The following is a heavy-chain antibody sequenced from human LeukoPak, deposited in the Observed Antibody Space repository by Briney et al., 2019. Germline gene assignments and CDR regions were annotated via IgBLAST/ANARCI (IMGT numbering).Heavy chain of an antibody. J-gene: IGHJ5*02. V-gene: IGHV3-23*01. CDR3: AREVTTNWFDP. CDR1: GFTFNTYW. D-gene: IGHD4-17*01. CDR2: ISGSGGST. Sequence: GGSLRLSCAASGFTFNTYWMSWVRQAPGKGLEWVSAISGSGGSTYYADSVKGRFTISRDNSKNTLYLQMNSLRAEDTAVYYCAREVTTNWFDPWGQGTLVTVSS.